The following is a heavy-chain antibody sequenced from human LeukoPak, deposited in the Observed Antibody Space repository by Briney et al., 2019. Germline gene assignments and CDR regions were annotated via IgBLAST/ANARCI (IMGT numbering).Heavy chain of an antibody. Sequence: GRSLRLSCAASGFTFSTYGMHWVRQAPGKGLEWVAIIWYDGSNKYYADSVKGRFTISRDNSKNTLYLQVNSLRAEDTAVYYCARDRSYSSGYYGGSLDYWGQGTLVTVSS. CDR2: IWYDGSNK. CDR1: GFTFSTYG. V-gene: IGHV3-33*01. J-gene: IGHJ4*02. D-gene: IGHD3-22*01. CDR3: ARDRSYSSGYYGGSLDY.